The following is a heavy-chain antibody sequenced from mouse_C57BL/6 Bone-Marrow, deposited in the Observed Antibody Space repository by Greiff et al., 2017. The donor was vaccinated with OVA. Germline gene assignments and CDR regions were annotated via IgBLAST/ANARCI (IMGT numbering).Heavy chain of an antibody. Sequence: VQLVESGAELARPGASVKMSCKASGYTFTSYTMHWVKQRPGQGLEWIVYINPSSGYTKYNQKFKDKATLTADKSSSTAYMQLSSLTSEDSAVYYCAREDGNWFAYWGQGTLVTVSA. D-gene: IGHD2-1*01. CDR2: INPSSGYT. CDR1: GYTFTSYT. CDR3: AREDGNWFAY. J-gene: IGHJ3*01. V-gene: IGHV1-4*01.